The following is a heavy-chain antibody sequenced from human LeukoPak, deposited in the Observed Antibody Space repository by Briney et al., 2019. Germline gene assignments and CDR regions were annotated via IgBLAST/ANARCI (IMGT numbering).Heavy chain of an antibody. CDR1: GDSISNNY. V-gene: IGHV4-59*01. CDR2: IYDSWRT. CDR3: ARGRGYGGNYLRAFDI. J-gene: IGHJ3*02. Sequence: PSETLSLTCTVSGDSISNNYWSWIRQPPGKGLEWIGYIYDSWRTKYNPSLTSRVTISADTSKNLFSLKLTSVTAADTALYYCARGRGYGGNYLRAFDIWGQGTMVSVSS. D-gene: IGHD1-26*01.